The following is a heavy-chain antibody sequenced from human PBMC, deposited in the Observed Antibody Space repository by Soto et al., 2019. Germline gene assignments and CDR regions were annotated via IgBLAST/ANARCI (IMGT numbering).Heavy chain of an antibody. CDR1: GYTFTSYG. CDR2: INPYNGNT. D-gene: IGHD1-26*01. J-gene: IGHJ5*02. Sequence: QVQLVQSGAEVKKPGASVKVSCKASGYTFTSYGISWVRQAPGQGLEWMGWINPYNGNTNDAQKLQGTVTMTTDTSTSTAYMELRRLRSDDTAVYYCARDPVGGNWFDPWGQGTLVTVSS. CDR3: ARDPVGGNWFDP. V-gene: IGHV1-18*01.